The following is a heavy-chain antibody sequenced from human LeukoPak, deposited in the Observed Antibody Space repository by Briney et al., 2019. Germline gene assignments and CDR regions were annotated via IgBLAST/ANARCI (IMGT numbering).Heavy chain of an antibody. CDR3: ARDITAETTLMTNY. J-gene: IGHJ4*02. D-gene: IGHD3-10*01. Sequence: ASVKVSCKTSGYTFTGYYLHWVRQAPAQGLEWMGWINPNSGGTNYAQEFQGRVTMTRDTSITTGYMELSGLRSDDTALYYCARDITAETTLMTNYWGQGTLVTVSS. V-gene: IGHV1-2*02. CDR2: INPNSGGT. CDR1: GYTFTGYY.